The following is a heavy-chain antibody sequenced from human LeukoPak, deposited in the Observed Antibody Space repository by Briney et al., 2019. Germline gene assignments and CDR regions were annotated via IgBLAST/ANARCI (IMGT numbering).Heavy chain of an antibody. CDR3: ATAYSGDYGVLDY. CDR2: IIPIFGTA. V-gene: IGHV1-69*01. Sequence: SVKVSCKASGGTFSSYAISWVRQAPGQGLEWMGGIIPIFGTANYAQKFQGRVTITADESTSTAYMELSSLRSEDTAVYYCATAYSGDYGVLDYWGQGTLVTVSS. CDR1: GGTFSSYA. D-gene: IGHD4-17*01. J-gene: IGHJ4*02.